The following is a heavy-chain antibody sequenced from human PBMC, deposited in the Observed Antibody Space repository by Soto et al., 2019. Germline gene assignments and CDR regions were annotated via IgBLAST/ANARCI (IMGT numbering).Heavy chain of an antibody. J-gene: IGHJ3*02. CDR1: GYTFTSYG. V-gene: IGHV1-18*01. CDR3: AREKPMDTPSSPDALEI. CDR2: ISAYNGNT. D-gene: IGHD5-18*01. Sequence: SVKVSCKASGYTFTSYGISWVRQAPGQGLEWMGWISAYNGNTNYAQKLQGRVTMTTDTSTSTAYMELRSLRSDDTAVYYCAREKPMDTPSSPDALEIWGQGTMGTVSS.